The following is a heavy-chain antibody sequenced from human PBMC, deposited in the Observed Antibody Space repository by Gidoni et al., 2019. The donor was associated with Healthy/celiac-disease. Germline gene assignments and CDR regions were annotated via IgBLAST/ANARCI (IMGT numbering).Heavy chain of an antibody. D-gene: IGHD2-8*01. CDR1: GYSFTSYW. CDR3: ARRQLGYCTNGVCYTRWGIAVAEGPFDY. Sequence: EVQRVQSGAEVKKHGESRKISCKGSGYSFTSYWIGWVRQMTGTGLEWMGIIYPGDSDTRYSPSFQVQVTISADKSISTAYLQWSSLKASDTAMYYCARRQLGYCTNGVCYTRWGIAVAEGPFDYWGQGTLVTVSS. J-gene: IGHJ4*02. V-gene: IGHV5-51*01. CDR2: IYPGDSDT.